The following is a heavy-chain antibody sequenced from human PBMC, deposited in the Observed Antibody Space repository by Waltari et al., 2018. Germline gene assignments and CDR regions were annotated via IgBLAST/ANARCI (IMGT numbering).Heavy chain of an antibody. Sequence: QVQLVQSGAEVKKPGASVKVSCKASGYTFTSYDINWVRQATGKWVDWIGWMNPNSGNTGYAQKFQGRVTITRNTSISTAYMELSSLRSEDTAVYYCALLFWSGYYYMDVWGKGTTVTVSS. CDR1: GYTFTSYD. CDR2: MNPNSGNT. J-gene: IGHJ6*03. V-gene: IGHV1-8*03. D-gene: IGHD3-3*01. CDR3: ALLFWSGYYYMDV.